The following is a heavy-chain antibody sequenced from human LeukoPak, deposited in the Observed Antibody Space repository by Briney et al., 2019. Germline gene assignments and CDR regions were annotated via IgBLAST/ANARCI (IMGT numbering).Heavy chain of an antibody. CDR1: GFTFSSYD. CDR3: ARDRRGSSSWSHYFDY. V-gene: IGHV3-33*01. CDR2: IWYDGSNQ. D-gene: IGHD6-13*01. J-gene: IGHJ4*02. Sequence: PGRSLRLSCAASGFTFSSYDMHWVRQAPGKGLEWVAIIWYDGSNQYYADSVKGRFTISRDNSKNTLWLQMNSLRAEDTAVYYCARDRRGSSSWSHYFDYWGQGTLVTVSS.